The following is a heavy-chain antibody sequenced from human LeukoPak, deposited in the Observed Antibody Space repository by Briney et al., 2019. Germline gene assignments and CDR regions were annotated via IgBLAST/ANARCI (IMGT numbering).Heavy chain of an antibody. J-gene: IGHJ6*02. D-gene: IGHD2-2*02. CDR2: ISGSGGST. CDR1: GFTFSSYA. V-gene: IGHV3-23*01. Sequence: PGGSLRLSCAASGFTFSSYAMSWVRQAPGKGLEWVSAISGSGGSTYYADSVKGRFTISRDNSKNTLYLQMNSLRAEDTAVYYCARANDKVRNVVVPAAIDIYYYYYYGMDVWGQGTTVTVSS. CDR3: ARANDKVRNVVVPAAIDIYYYYYYGMDV.